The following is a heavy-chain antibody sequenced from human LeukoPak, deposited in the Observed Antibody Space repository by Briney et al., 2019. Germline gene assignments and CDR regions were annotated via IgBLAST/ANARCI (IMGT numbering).Heavy chain of an antibody. CDR3: ASKGPEDYDSSGYGALYYYYMDV. CDR2: INPSGGST. V-gene: IGHV1-46*01. D-gene: IGHD3-22*01. CDR1: GYTFTRHF. Sequence: ASVKVSCKASGYTFTRHFMHWVRQAPGQGLEWMGIINPSGGSTTYAQKFQGRVTITADKSTSTAYMELSSLRSDDTAVYYCASKGPEDYDSSGYGALYYYYMDVWGKGTTVTVSS. J-gene: IGHJ6*03.